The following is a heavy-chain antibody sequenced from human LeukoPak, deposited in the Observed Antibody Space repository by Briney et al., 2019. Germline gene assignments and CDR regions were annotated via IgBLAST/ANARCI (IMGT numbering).Heavy chain of an antibody. Sequence: ASVKVSCKASGGTFSSYAISWVRQAPGQGLEWMGGIIPIFGTANYAQKFQGRVTITADESTSTAYMELSSLRSEDTAVYYCAFLAHIVTTTRGDFDYWGQGTLVTVSS. CDR1: GGTFSSYA. CDR3: AFLAHIVTTTRGDFDY. J-gene: IGHJ4*02. CDR2: IIPIFGTA. D-gene: IGHD5-12*01. V-gene: IGHV1-69*13.